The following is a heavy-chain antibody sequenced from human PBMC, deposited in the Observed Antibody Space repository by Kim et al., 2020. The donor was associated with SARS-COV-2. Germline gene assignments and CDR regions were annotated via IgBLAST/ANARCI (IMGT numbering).Heavy chain of an antibody. CDR2: ISSSSSTI. Sequence: GGSLRLSCAASGFTFSSYSMNWVRQAPGKGLEWVSYISSSSSTIYYADSVKGRFTISRDNAKNSLYLQMNSLRDEDTAVYYCAREREVGVGGRSYYYGMDVWRQATTVTLSS. CDR1: GFTFSSYS. D-gene: IGHD1-26*01. V-gene: IGHV3-48*02. J-gene: IGHJ6*02. CDR3: AREREVGVGGRSYYYGMDV.